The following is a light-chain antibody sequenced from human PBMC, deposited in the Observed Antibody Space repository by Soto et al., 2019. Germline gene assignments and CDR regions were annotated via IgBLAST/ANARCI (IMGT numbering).Light chain of an antibody. CDR2: ENN. CDR3: GTWDSSLSAHV. Sequence: QGQKVTISCFGSSSNIGNNYVSWYQQLPGTAPKLLIYENNKRPSGIPDRFSGSKSGTSATLGITGLQTGDEADYYCGTWDSSLSAHVFATGTKVTVL. V-gene: IGLV1-51*02. J-gene: IGLJ1*01. CDR1: SSNIGNNY.